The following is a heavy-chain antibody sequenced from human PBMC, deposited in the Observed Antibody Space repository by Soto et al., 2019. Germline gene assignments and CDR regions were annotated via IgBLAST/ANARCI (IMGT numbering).Heavy chain of an antibody. V-gene: IGHV3-30-3*01. CDR3: ARESGVYGPSRYYYGMDV. CDR2: ISYDGSNK. Sequence: GGSLRLSCAASGFTFSSYAMHWVRQAPGKGLEWVAVISYDGSNKYYADSVKGRFTISRDNSKNTLYLQMNSLRAEDTAVYYCARESGVYGPSRYYYGMDVWGQGTTVTVSS. J-gene: IGHJ6*02. CDR1: GFTFSSYA. D-gene: IGHD4-17*01.